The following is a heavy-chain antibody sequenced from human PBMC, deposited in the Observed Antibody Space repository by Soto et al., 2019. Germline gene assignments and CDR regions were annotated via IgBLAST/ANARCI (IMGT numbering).Heavy chain of an antibody. CDR3: ASSAPPAGD. CDR2: ISAYNGNT. D-gene: IGHD3-10*01. J-gene: IGHJ4*02. CDR1: GYTFTSYA. Sequence: QVQLVQSGAEVKKPGASVKVSCKASGYTFTSYAISWVRQAPGQGLEWMGWISAYNGNTNYARKLQGRVTMTTDTSTTTAYMEPRGLRLDDTAVYYCASSAPPAGDWGQGTLVTVSS. V-gene: IGHV1-18*01.